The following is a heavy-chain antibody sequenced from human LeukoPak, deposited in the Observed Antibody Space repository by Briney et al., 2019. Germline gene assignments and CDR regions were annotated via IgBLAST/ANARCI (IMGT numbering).Heavy chain of an antibody. V-gene: IGHV3-53*01. CDR1: GFTVSSNY. CDR3: ARGAGGYQFDY. CDR2: IYSGGST. D-gene: IGHD3-22*01. Sequence: PGGSLRLSCPASGFTVSSNYMSWVRQAPGKGLEWVSVIYSGGSTYYADSVKGRFTISRDNSKNTLYLQMNSLRAEDTAVYYCARGAGGYQFDYWGQGTLVTVSS. J-gene: IGHJ4*02.